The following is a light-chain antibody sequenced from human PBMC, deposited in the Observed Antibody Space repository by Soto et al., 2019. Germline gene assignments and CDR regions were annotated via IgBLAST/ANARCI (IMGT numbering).Light chain of an antibody. CDR1: SSDVGGFEY. Sequence: QSALSQPASVSGSPGQSITISCTGTSSDVGGFEYVSWYQHQPGKAPKLIIYDVTKRPPGVSNRFSGSKSGNTASLTISGIQAEDEGDYYCGSITRSSTSVFGTGTKVTVL. CDR2: DVT. V-gene: IGLV2-14*01. J-gene: IGLJ1*01. CDR3: GSITRSSTSV.